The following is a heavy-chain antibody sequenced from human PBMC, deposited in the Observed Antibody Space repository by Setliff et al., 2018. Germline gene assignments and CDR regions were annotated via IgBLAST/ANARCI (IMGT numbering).Heavy chain of an antibody. CDR2: ISTHNGNI. V-gene: IGHV1-18*01. CDR1: GYSFTNYG. CDR3: ARERSSSWPTKYYFDY. Sequence: ASVKVSCKASGYSFTNYGVSWVRQAPGQGLEWMGWISTHNGNINYAQKFQGRVTMTTDTSTTIAYMELSSLRSEDTAVYYCARERSSSWPTKYYFDYWGQGTLVTVSS. J-gene: IGHJ4*02. D-gene: IGHD6-13*01.